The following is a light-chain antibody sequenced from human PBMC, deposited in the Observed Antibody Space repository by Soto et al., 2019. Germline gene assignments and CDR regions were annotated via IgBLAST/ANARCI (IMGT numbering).Light chain of an antibody. V-gene: IGLV2-11*01. J-gene: IGLJ3*02. Sequence: QSALTQPRSVSGSPGQSVTISCTGTSSDVGVYKYVSWYEHHPGKAPKLIIYDDTKRPSGVPDRFSASKSGNTASLTISGLQAEDEADYYCCARAGSYTWVFGGGTQLTVL. CDR3: CARAGSYTWV. CDR1: SSDVGVYKY. CDR2: DDT.